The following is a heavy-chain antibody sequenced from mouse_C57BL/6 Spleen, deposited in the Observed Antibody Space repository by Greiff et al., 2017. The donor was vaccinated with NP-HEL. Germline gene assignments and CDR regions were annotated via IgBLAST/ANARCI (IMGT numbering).Heavy chain of an antibody. J-gene: IGHJ4*01. CDR3: ARGSSTGDYARDY. CDR1: GYTFTSYW. Sequence: QVQLQQPGAELVKPGASVKLSCKASGYTFTSYWMQWVKQRPGQGLEWIGEIDPSDSYTNYNQKFKGKATLTVDTSSSTAYMQLSSLTSEDSAVYYCARGSSTGDYARDYWGQGTSVTVSS. V-gene: IGHV1-50*01. CDR2: IDPSDSYT. D-gene: IGHD4-1*02.